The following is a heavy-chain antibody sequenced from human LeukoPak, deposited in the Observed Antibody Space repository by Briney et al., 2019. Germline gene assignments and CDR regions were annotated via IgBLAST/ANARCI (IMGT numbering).Heavy chain of an antibody. CDR3: AREVYSSSWYGGGY. V-gene: IGHV1-69*04. Sequence: ASVKVSCKASGYTFTGYYMHWVRQAPGQGLEWMGRIIPILGIANYAQKFQGRVTITADKSTSTAYMELSSLRSEDTAVYYCAREVYSSSWYGGGYWGQGTLVTVSS. J-gene: IGHJ4*02. CDR2: IIPILGIA. CDR1: GYTFTGYY. D-gene: IGHD6-13*01.